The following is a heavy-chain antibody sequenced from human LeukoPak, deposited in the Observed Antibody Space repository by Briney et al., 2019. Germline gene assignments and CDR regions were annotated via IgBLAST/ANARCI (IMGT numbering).Heavy chain of an antibody. V-gene: IGHV1-24*01. J-gene: IGHJ4*02. D-gene: IGHD6-13*01. CDR1: GYTLTELS. CDR3: ATAQPYSSSWYFDY. CDR2: FDPEDGET. Sequence: ASVKVSCKVSGYTLTELSMHWVRQAPGKGLEWMGGFDPEDGETIYAQKFQGRVTMTEDTSTDTAYMELSSLRSEDTAVYYCATAQPYSSSWYFDYWGQGTLVTVSS.